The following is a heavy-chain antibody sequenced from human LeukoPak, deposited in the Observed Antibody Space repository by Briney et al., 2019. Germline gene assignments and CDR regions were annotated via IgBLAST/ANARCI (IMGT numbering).Heavy chain of an antibody. Sequence: SETLSLTCSVSDYSISSGYYWGWIRQSPGTGLEWIANFYHSGNTYYNPSLRSRVTISIDTSNNQFSLNLSSVTAADTAVYYCARVGQNYYDSRGYYSRSGAFDIWGQGTMVTVSS. CDR3: ARVGQNYYDSRGYYSRSGAFDI. D-gene: IGHD3-22*01. V-gene: IGHV4-38-2*02. J-gene: IGHJ3*02. CDR2: FYHSGNT. CDR1: DYSISSGYY.